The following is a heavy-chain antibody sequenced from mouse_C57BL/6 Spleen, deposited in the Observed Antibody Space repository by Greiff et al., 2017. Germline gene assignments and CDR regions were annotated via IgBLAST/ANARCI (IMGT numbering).Heavy chain of an antibody. Sequence: VQLQQSGPELVKPGASVKIPCKAPGYTFTDYNMDWVKQSHGKSLEWIGDINPNNGGTIYNQKFKGKATLTVDKSSSTAYMELRSLTSGDTAVYYCARRSRYFDVWGTGTTVTVSS. V-gene: IGHV1-18*01. J-gene: IGHJ1*03. CDR2: INPNNGGT. CDR3: ARRSRYFDV. CDR1: GYTFTDYN.